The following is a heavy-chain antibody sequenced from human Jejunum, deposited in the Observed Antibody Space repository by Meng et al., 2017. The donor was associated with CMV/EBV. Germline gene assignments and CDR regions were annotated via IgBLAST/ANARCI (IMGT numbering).Heavy chain of an antibody. V-gene: IGHV3-74*01. D-gene: IGHD5-24*01. J-gene: IGHJ4*02. CDR2: INNGGSMT. Sequence: EVQRGESEGGLLQPGGSLRLLCVVFGLVFNDYWMHWVRLTPGKGLMGVSRINNGGSMTNYADSVKGRFATSRDNTKKILYLEMSSLGAEDTALYYGVRGEMATGRPYWGQGTLVTVSS. CDR3: VRGEMATGRPY. CDR1: GLVFNDYW.